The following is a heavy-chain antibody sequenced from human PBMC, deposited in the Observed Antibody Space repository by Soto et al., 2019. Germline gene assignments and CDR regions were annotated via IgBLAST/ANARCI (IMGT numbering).Heavy chain of an antibody. CDR2: IYYSGRA. Sequence: QLQLQESGPGLVKPSETLSLTCIVSGGSISSSSYYWGWIRQPPGKGLEWIGSIYYSGRAYYNSSLKGRVTITADTSKSQFSLNLSSVTAADTAVYYCARQMIFGVGINLPTWFDPWGQGTLVTVSS. CDR3: ARQMIFGVGINLPTWFDP. D-gene: IGHD3-3*01. J-gene: IGHJ5*02. V-gene: IGHV4-39*01. CDR1: GGSISSSSYY.